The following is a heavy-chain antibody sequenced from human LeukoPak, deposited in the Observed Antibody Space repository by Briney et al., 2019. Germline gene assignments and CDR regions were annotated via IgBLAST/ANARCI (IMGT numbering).Heavy chain of an antibody. V-gene: IGHV3-7*01. CDR2: VNRDGSNK. CDR1: GLTFSNYW. J-gene: IGHJ3*01. D-gene: IGHD2-15*01. Sequence: GRKLRLGCAASGLTFSNYWMTWVRRAPGKGLEWVSDVNRDGSNKFYVDSVTGRCTVSRDNAKNSLYWQVDIRRAEDTAVYFWGSGPWWVGAAWAYSFNVWGQGTMVTVSS. CDR3: GSGPWWVGAAWAYSFNV.